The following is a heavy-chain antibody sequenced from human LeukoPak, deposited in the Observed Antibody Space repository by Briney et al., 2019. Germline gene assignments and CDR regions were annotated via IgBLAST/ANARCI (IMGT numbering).Heavy chain of an antibody. V-gene: IGHV3-7*03. Sequence: GGSLRLSCKASGFTFNMFWMAWVRQAPGKGLEWVSNTNQDGSVKFYVDSVKGRFTISRDNAKNSLYLQMNSLRSEDTAVYYCARDKASGGPFEYSSSWYYWFDPWGQGTLVTVSS. D-gene: IGHD6-13*01. CDR1: GFTFNMFW. CDR2: TNQDGSVK. J-gene: IGHJ5*02. CDR3: ARDKASGGPFEYSSSWYYWFDP.